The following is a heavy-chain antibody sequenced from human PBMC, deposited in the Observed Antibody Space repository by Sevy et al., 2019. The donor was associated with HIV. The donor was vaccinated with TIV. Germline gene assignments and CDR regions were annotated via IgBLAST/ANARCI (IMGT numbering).Heavy chain of an antibody. J-gene: IGHJ6*02. CDR3: ARRYGSGSLYYYGMDV. D-gene: IGHD3-10*01. V-gene: IGHV3-21*01. CDR1: GFTFSSYS. CDR2: ISSSSSYI. Sequence: GGSLRLSCVASGFTFSSYSMNWVRQAPGKGLEWVSSISSSSSYIYYADSVKGRFTISRDNAKNSLYLQMNSLRAEDTAVYYCARRYGSGSLYYYGMDVWGQGTTVTVSS.